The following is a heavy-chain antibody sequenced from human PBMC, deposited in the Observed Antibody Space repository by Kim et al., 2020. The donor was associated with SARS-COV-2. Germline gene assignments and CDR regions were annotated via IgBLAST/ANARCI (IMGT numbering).Heavy chain of an antibody. J-gene: IGHJ4*02. Sequence: GGSLRLSCVASGFTLSTCWLHWVRQAPGKGLEWLATINEVGSEKYYVDSVKGRFTISRDNANNSLFLQMKSLGAEDTAVYYCARDSVGTSALDYWGKRTLVTVS. CDR1: GFTLSTCW. CDR3: ARDSVGTSALDY. CDR2: INEVGSEK. V-gene: IGHV3-7*01. D-gene: IGHD3-10*01.